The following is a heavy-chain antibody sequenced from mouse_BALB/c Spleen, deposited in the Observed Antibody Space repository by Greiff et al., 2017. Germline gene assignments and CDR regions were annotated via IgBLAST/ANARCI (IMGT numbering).Heavy chain of an antibody. CDR1: GFTFSSYT. Sequence: EVKLVESGGGLVKPGGSLKLSCAASGFTFSSYTMSWVRQTPEKRLEWVATISSGGSYTYYPDSVKGRFTISRDNAKNTLYLKMSSQKSEDTAMYYCTREGLNGKAWFAYWGQGTLVTVSA. D-gene: IGHD2-1*01. CDR2: ISSGGSYT. J-gene: IGHJ3*01. CDR3: TREGLNGKAWFAY. V-gene: IGHV5-6-4*01.